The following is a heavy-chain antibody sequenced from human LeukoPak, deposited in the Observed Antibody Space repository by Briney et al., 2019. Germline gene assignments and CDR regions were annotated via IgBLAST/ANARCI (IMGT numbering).Heavy chain of an antibody. CDR1: GGSFSGYY. Sequence: KPSETLSLTCAVYGGSFSGYYWSWIRQPPGKGLEWIGEINHSGSTNYNPSLKSRVTISVDTSKNQFSLKLSSVTAADTAVYYCARGRAWIQLWSSTFDYWGQGTLVTVSS. V-gene: IGHV4-34*01. CDR2: INHSGST. D-gene: IGHD5-18*01. CDR3: ARGRAWIQLWSSTFDY. J-gene: IGHJ4*02.